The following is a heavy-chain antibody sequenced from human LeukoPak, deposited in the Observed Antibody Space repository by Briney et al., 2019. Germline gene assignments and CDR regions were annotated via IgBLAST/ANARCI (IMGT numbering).Heavy chain of an antibody. CDR1: GYIFTTYV. CDR2: ISTYNSNT. V-gene: IGHV1-18*01. J-gene: IGHJ3*02. Sequence: GASVKVSCKASGYIFTTYVINWLRQAPGQGLAWMGWISTYNSNTHYAQKLQGRVTMTTDASTSTAYMELRSVRSDDTAVYYCARGIPPGDAFDSWGQGTMVTVSS. D-gene: IGHD2-2*02. CDR3: ARGIPPGDAFDS.